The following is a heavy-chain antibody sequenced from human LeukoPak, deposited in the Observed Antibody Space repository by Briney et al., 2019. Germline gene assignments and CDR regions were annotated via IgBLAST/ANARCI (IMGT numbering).Heavy chain of an antibody. V-gene: IGHV3-20*04. CDR2: INWNGGST. CDR1: GFTFDDYG. CDR3: ARGKWEPLPAGAFDI. D-gene: IGHD1-26*01. J-gene: IGHJ3*02. Sequence: GGSLRLSCAASGFTFDDYGMSWVRQAPGKGLEWVSGINWNGGSTGYADSVKGRFTISRDNAKNSLYLQMNSLRAEDTALYYCARGKWEPLPAGAFDIWGQGTMVTVSS.